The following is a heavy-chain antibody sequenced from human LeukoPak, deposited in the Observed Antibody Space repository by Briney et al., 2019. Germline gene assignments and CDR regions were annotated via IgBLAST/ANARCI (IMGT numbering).Heavy chain of an antibody. Sequence: VASVKVSCKAAGGPFSSSAINWVRQAPGQGLEWMGGIIPIFGTANYARKFRGRVTLTADESTSTAYMELSSLRSEDTAMYYCARGEVPAHYFDYWGQGTLVTVSS. CDR3: ARGEVPAHYFDY. J-gene: IGHJ4*02. V-gene: IGHV1-69*13. CDR1: GGPFSSSA. CDR2: IIPIFGTA.